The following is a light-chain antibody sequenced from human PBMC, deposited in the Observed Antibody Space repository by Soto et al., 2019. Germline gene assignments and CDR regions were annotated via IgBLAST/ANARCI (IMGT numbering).Light chain of an antibody. J-gene: IGKJ1*01. CDR3: QQCAYSPRT. CDR2: DAS. CDR1: QSIGNNY. Sequence: EIVLTQSPDTLSLSPGERATISCRASQSIGNNYLAWYQQKPGQAPRLLIYDASSRATGIPDRFTGSGSGADFALTISRLEPEDFAVYYCQQCAYSPRTFGHGTKVEVK. V-gene: IGKV3-20*01.